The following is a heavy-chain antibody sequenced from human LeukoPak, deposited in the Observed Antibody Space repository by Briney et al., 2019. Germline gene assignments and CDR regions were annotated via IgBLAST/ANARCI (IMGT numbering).Heavy chain of an antibody. CDR3: ARSTTVTTLDY. J-gene: IGHJ4*02. D-gene: IGHD4-17*01. CDR2: IYYSGST. V-gene: IGHV4-59*01. Sequence: SETLSLTCTVSGGSISSYYWSWIRQPPGKGLEWIGYIYYSGSTNYNPSLKSRVTISVDTSKNQFSLKLSSVIAADTAVYYCARSTTVTTLDYWGQGTLVTVSS. CDR1: GGSISSYY.